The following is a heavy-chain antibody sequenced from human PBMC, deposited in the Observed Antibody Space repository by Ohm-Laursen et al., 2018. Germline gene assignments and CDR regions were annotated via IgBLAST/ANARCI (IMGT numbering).Heavy chain of an antibody. V-gene: IGHV4-59*01. CDR3: ARDLGRVTAVAYYYYGMDV. J-gene: IGHJ6*02. D-gene: IGHD2-21*02. CDR2: IHSIGST. CDR1: GGSISSSH. Sequence: GTLSLTCTVSGGSISSSHWSWIRQPPGKGLEWIGCIHSIGSTNYNPSLKSRVTISMDMARNQFSLKLTSVTAADTAVYYCARDLGRVTAVAYYYYGMDVWGQGTTVTVSS.